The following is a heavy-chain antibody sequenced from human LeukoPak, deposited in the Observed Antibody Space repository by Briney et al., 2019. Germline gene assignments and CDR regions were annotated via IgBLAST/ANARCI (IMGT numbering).Heavy chain of an antibody. CDR3: ARDFPLRSGP. J-gene: IGHJ5*02. D-gene: IGHD3-3*01. CDR1: GGSISSSSYY. Sequence: PSETLPLTCTVSGGSISSSSYYWGWIRQPPGKGLEWIGSIYYSGSTNYNPSLKSRVTISVDTSKNQFSLKLSSVTAADTAVYYCARDFPLRSGPWGQGTLVTVSS. V-gene: IGHV4-39*07. CDR2: IYYSGST.